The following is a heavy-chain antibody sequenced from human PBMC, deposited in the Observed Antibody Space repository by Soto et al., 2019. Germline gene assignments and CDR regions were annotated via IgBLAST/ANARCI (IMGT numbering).Heavy chain of an antibody. V-gene: IGHV1-69*12. D-gene: IGHD3-3*01. Sequence: QVQLVQSGAEVKKPGSSVKVSCKASGGTFSSYAISWVRQAPGQGLEWMGGIIPIFGTANYTQKFQGRVTITADESTSTAYMELSSLRSEDTAVYYCARDPETKEWLLSYGMDVWGQGTTVTVSS. CDR2: IIPIFGTA. CDR1: GGTFSSYA. J-gene: IGHJ6*02. CDR3: ARDPETKEWLLSYGMDV.